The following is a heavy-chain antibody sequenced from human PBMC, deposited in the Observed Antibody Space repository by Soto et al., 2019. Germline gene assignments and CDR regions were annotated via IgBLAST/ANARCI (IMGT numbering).Heavy chain of an antibody. V-gene: IGHV3-33*01. Sequence: QVQLVESGGGVVQPGRSLRLSCAASGFNFSSYGMHWVRQAPGKGLEWVAVIWYDGSNKYYADSVKGRFTISRDNSKNTLYLQMNSLRAEDTAVYYCARFLPDIVGAAFDYWGQGTLVTVSS. CDR2: IWYDGSNK. J-gene: IGHJ4*02. CDR1: GFNFSSYG. CDR3: ARFLPDIVGAAFDY. D-gene: IGHD1-26*01.